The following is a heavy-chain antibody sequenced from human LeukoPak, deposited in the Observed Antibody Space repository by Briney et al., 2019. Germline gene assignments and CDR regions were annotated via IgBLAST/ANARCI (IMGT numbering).Heavy chain of an antibody. CDR1: GGSISSYY. CDR2: IYYSGST. V-gene: IGHV4-59*01. Sequence: NTSETLSLTCTVSGGSISSYYWSWIRQPPGKGLEWIGYIYYSGSTNYNPSLKSRVTISVDTSKNQFSLKLSSVTAADTAVYYCARVGIHAQDDYWGQGTLVTVSS. J-gene: IGHJ4*02. D-gene: IGHD1-26*01. CDR3: ARVGIHAQDDY.